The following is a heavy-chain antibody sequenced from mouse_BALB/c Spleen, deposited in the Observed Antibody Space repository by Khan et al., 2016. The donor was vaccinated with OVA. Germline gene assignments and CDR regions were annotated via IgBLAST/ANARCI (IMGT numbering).Heavy chain of an antibody. V-gene: IGHV14-3*02. Sequence: QLKESGAELVKPGASVKLSCSASGFNIKDTYMHWVKQRPEQGLDWIGRIDPANGNTKYDPKFQGKATLTADTSSNTAYLQVSSLTSEDTAVYYCARDYWDVFAYWGQGTLVTVSA. J-gene: IGHJ3*01. CDR2: IDPANGNT. D-gene: IGHD4-1*01. CDR1: GFNIKDTY. CDR3: ARDYWDVFAY.